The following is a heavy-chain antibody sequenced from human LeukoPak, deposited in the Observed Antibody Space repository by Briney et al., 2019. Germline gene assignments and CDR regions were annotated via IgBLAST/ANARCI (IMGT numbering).Heavy chain of an antibody. CDR3: ARDRIAAFDI. CDR2: ISYDGSNK. Sequence: GGSLRLSCAASGFTFSSYAMHWVRRAPGKGLEWVAVISYDGSNKYYADSVKGRFTISRDNSKNTLYLQMNSLRAEDTAVYYCARDRIAAFDIWGQGTMVTVSS. CDR1: GFTFSSYA. J-gene: IGHJ3*02. V-gene: IGHV3-30-3*01.